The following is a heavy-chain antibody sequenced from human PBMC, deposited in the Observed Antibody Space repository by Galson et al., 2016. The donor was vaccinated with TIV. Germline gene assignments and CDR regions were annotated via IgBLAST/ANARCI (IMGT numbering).Heavy chain of an antibody. V-gene: IGHV1-46*01. CDR3: ARSRGQEVQAIIKRVVGYMDV. J-gene: IGHJ6*03. CDR1: GYTFTTYY. D-gene: IGHD3-10*01. CDR2: INPSGGNT. Sequence: SVKVSCKASGYTFTTYYMHWVRQAPGQGLEWMGIINPSGGNTSYAQKFQGRVTMTRDTSTSTVYMELSSLRSEDTAVYYCARSRGQEVQAIIKRVVGYMDVWGKGTTVTVS.